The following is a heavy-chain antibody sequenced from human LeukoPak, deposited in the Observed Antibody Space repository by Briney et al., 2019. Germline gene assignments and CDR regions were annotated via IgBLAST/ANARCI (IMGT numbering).Heavy chain of an antibody. CDR3: ARESVGWYPYKYNWFDP. J-gene: IGHJ5*02. CDR1: GFTFSSYS. D-gene: IGHD6-19*01. CDR2: IWYDGSNK. V-gene: IGHV3-33*01. Sequence: GGSLRLSCAASGFTFSSYSMHWVRQAPGKGLEWVAVIWYDGSNKYYADSVKGRFTISRDNSKNTLYLQMNSLRAEDTAVYYCARESVGWYPYKYNWFDPWGQGTLVTVSS.